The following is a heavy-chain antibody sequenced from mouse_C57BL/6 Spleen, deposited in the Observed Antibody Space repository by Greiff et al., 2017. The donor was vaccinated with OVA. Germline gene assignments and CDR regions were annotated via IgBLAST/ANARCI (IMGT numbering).Heavy chain of an antibody. D-gene: IGHD4-1*01. V-gene: IGHV5-4*01. J-gene: IGHJ4*01. CDR1: GFTFSSYA. CDR2: ISDGGSYT. CDR3: ARAWDDAMDY. Sequence: EVQGVESGGGLVKPGGSLKLSCAASGFTFSSYAMSWVRQTPEKRLEWVATISDGGSYTYYPDNVKGRFTISRDNAKNNLYLQMSHLKSEDTAMYYCARAWDDAMDYWGQGTSVTVSS.